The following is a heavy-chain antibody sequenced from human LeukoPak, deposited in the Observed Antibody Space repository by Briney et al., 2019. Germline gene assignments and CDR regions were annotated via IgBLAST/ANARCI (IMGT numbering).Heavy chain of an antibody. J-gene: IGHJ4*02. Sequence: GGSLRLSCAASGFAISTNYMNCVRQAPGKGLEGVSVIFSDDNTYYADSVKGRFTISRDISKNTVYLQMNSLRAEDTAVYYCATLRWGQVDYWGRGTLVTVSS. CDR1: GFAISTNY. V-gene: IGHV3-53*01. CDR2: IFSDDNT. CDR3: ATLRWGQVDY. D-gene: IGHD2-21*02.